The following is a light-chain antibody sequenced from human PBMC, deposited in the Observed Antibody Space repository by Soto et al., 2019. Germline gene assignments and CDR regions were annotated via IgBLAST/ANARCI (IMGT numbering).Light chain of an antibody. CDR2: DTN. Sequence: QSALTQPHSASGTPGQRVTISCSGSSSNIGTSSVHWFQQLPGTAPKLLIYDTNQRPSGIPDRFSGSKSGTSATLGITGLQTGDEADYYCGTWDSSLSAPYVFGTGTKVTVL. J-gene: IGLJ1*01. CDR3: GTWDSSLSAPYV. V-gene: IGLV1-51*01. CDR1: SSNIGTSS.